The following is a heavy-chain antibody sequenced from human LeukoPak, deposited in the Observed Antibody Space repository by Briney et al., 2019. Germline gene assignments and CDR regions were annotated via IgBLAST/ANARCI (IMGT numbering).Heavy chain of an antibody. CDR2: ISPSSGYI. V-gene: IGHV3-21*06. Sequence: GGSLRLSCAASGFTFSSYSMNWVRQAPGKELEWVSSISPSSGYIYYADSVKGRFTISRDDAKNSLCLQMNSLRAEDTAVYYCARGGVTTYGYEFWGQGAPVTVSS. D-gene: IGHD4-17*01. CDR1: GFTFSSYS. CDR3: ARGGVTTYGYEF. J-gene: IGHJ4*02.